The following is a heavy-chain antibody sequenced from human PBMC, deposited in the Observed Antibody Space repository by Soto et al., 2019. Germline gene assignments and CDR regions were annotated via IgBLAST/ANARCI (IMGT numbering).Heavy chain of an antibody. Sequence: QVHLVQAGAEVKKPGASVKVSCKASGYTFTSYGLTWVRQAPGQGLEWMGWISAHNGNTDYAQKLQGRVIVTRDTSTSTAYMELRSLRSDDTAVYYCARGRYGAYWGQGALVTVSS. CDR3: ARGRYGAY. D-gene: IGHD3-10*01. CDR1: GYTFTSYG. CDR2: ISAHNGNT. V-gene: IGHV1-18*01. J-gene: IGHJ4*02.